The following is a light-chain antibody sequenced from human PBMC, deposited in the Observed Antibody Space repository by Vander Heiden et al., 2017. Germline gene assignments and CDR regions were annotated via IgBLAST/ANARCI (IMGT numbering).Light chain of an antibody. CDR3: QQYCRSHRLT. Sequence: EIVLTQSPGTLSLSPAARATLSCRASQSVSSSYLAWYQQKPGQVPRLLIYGASSRATGLPDRFSARGPGPDFTLTMRMLETENFAMYYCQQYCRSHRLTFGPWTRVDLQ. J-gene: IGKJ3*01. V-gene: IGKV3-20*01. CDR2: GAS. CDR1: QSVSSSY.